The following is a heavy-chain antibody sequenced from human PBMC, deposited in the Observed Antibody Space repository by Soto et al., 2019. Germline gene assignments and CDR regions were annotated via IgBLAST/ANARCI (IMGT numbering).Heavy chain of an antibody. J-gene: IGHJ4*02. V-gene: IGHV1-3*01. CDR1: GYTFTSYA. D-gene: IGHD6-19*01. CDR3: ARLYSSGWYYFDY. Sequence: ASVKVSCKASGYTFTSYAMHWVRQAPGQRLEWMGWINAGNGNTKYSQKFQGRVTITRDTSASTAYMELSSLRSDGTAVYYCARLYSSGWYYFDYWGQGTLVTVSS. CDR2: INAGNGNT.